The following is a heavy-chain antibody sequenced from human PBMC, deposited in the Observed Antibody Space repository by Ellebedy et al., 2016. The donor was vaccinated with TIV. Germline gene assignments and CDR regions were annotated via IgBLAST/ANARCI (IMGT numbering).Heavy chain of an antibody. CDR3: ARDRDYGDYVFEY. J-gene: IGHJ4*02. Sequence: AASVKVSCKASGYTFTTYGISWVRQAPGQGLEWMGWISAYNGNTNDARNVQGRLTIRTDTSTNTTYMELRSLRSDDTAVYYCARDRDYGDYVFEYWGQGTLVTVSA. D-gene: IGHD4-17*01. CDR1: GYTFTTYG. V-gene: IGHV1-18*04. CDR2: ISAYNGNT.